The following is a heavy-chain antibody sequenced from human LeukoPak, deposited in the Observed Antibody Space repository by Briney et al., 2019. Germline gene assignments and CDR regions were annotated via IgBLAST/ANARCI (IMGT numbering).Heavy chain of an antibody. CDR1: GFTFSSYW. V-gene: IGHV3-7*01. J-gene: IGHJ4*02. Sequence: TGGSLRLSCAASGFTFSSYWMSWVRQAPGKGLEWVPNIKQDGSEKHYVDSVKGRFTISRDNAKNSLYLQMNSLRAEDSAVYYCASDPDWGSDYWGQGTLVTVSS. CDR3: ASDPDWGSDY. D-gene: IGHD3-16*01. CDR2: IKQDGSEK.